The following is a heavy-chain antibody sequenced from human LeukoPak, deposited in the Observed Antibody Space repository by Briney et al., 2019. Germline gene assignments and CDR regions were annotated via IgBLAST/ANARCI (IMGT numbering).Heavy chain of an antibody. CDR2: INHSGNT. D-gene: IGHD3-22*01. J-gene: IGHJ5*02. CDR3: ARLGIPTYYDSSGRNRFDP. CDR1: GGSFSTYY. V-gene: IGHV4-34*01. Sequence: ASETLSLTCAVYGGSFSTYYWSWIRQPPGKGLEWIGEINHSGNTNYNPSLKGRVTISVDTSKNQVSLKLNSVTVADTAVYYCARLGIPTYYDSSGRNRFDPWGQGTLVTVSS.